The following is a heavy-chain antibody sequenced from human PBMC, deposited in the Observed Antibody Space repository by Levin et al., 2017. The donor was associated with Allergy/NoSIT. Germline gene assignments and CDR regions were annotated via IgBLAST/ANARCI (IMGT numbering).Heavy chain of an antibody. V-gene: IGHV3-49*04. CDR1: GFIFRDYA. D-gene: IGHD4-23*01. CDR3: IRGYGGYYAEYFYH. J-gene: IGHJ1*01. CDR2: IRNKEYGEKT. Sequence: PVASVKVSCTVSGFIFRDYAISWVRQAPGKGLEWVAFIRNKEYGEKTQYAASVQGRFTISRDDSTGIAYLQMNSLTIEDTAVYYCIRGYGGYYAEYFYHWGQGTVVTVSS.